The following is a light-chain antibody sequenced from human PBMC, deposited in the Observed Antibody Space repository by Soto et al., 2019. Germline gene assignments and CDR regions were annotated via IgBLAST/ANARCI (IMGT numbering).Light chain of an antibody. Sequence: DIEMTQSPPILSVSPGEGATLSRRASQRISTNLAWYQHIPGQAPRLLIVSSSRRPTDVPARFSGSGSGTEFTLTVISLQSEDFAVYYCQQYINWPRTFGQGTKVDIK. V-gene: IGKV3-15*01. CDR1: QRISTN. CDR2: SSS. J-gene: IGKJ1*01. CDR3: QQYINWPRT.